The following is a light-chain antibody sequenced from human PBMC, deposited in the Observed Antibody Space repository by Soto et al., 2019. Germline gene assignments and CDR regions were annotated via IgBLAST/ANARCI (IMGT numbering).Light chain of an antibody. Sequence: DIQMTQSPSSLSASLGDRVTITCRASQNIDNYLNWYQHKPGKAPKLLIYATSTLHSGVPARFSGSGSGTDFTLTISSLQPEDFATYYCQQYDNLPLIFGQGTRLEIK. CDR2: ATS. J-gene: IGKJ5*01. CDR3: QQYDNLPLI. CDR1: QNIDNY. V-gene: IGKV1-33*01.